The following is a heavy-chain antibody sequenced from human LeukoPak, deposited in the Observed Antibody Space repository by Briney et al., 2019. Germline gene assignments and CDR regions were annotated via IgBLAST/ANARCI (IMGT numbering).Heavy chain of an antibody. D-gene: IGHD6-6*01. J-gene: IGHJ4*02. CDR3: AREYSSTSGRHFDY. CDR1: GGSFSSYY. CDR2: IYSSGST. V-gene: IGHV4-4*07. Sequence: SETLSLTCTASGGSFSSYYLTWIRQPAGKGLEWIGRIYSSGSTNYNPSLRSRVTISVDKSKNQFSLNLTSVTAADTGVYHCAREYSSTSGRHFDYWGQGILVTVPS.